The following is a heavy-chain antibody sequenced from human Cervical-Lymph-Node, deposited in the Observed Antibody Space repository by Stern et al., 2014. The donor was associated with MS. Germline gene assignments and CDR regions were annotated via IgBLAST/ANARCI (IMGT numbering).Heavy chain of an antibody. Sequence: VQLVESGTEVKKPGSSVKVSCKTSGDTIRTYGIGWVRQAPGQGLEWVGGIIPMFGVATYAHKFEARVRVPPAQTSNKSHMAMSTLKSDDTAVYYCARVRTERDAVVTATNWHFDFWGRGTLVAVSS. V-gene: IGHV1-69*17. CDR2: IIPMFGVA. CDR1: GDTIRTYG. CDR3: ARVRTERDAVVTATNWHFDF. J-gene: IGHJ2*01. D-gene: IGHD2-21*02.